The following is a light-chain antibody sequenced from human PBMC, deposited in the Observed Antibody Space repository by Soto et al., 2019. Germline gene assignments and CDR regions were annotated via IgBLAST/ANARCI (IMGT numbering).Light chain of an antibody. CDR2: DAS. V-gene: IGKV1-33*01. CDR3: QQYDNLPPFT. Sequence: DIQMTQSPSSLSASVGDRVTITCQARQDISNYLNWYQQKPGKAPKLLIYDASNLETGVPSMFSGSGSGTDFTFTTSSLQPEDIATYYCQQYDNLPPFTFGPGTKVDIK. J-gene: IGKJ3*01. CDR1: QDISNY.